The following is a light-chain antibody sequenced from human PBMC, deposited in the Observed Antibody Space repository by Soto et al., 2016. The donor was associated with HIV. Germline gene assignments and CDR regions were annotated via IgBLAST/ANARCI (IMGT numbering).Light chain of an antibody. Sequence: SYVLTQPPSVSVAPRKTASITCGGNNIGGKSVHWYQQKPGQAPVLVVYDNNDRPSGVPERFSGSNSGNTATLTISSVEAGDEADYFCQVWDSSSDVVFGGGTKLT. CDR1: NIGGKS. V-gene: IGLV3-21*03. CDR2: DNN. J-gene: IGLJ2*01. CDR3: QVWDSSSDVV.